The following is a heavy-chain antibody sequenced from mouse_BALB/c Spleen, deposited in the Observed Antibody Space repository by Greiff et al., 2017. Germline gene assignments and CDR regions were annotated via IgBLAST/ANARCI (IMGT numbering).Heavy chain of an antibody. J-gene: IGHJ3*01. D-gene: IGHD3-1*01. V-gene: IGHV5-12-1*01. CDR3: ARGSGYGFAY. CDR2: ISSGGGST. CDR1: GFAFSSYD. Sequence: EVKLMESGGGLVKPGGSLKLSCAASGFAFSSYDMSWVRQTPEKRLEWVAYISSGGGSTYYPDTVKGRFTISRDNAKNTLYLQMSSLKSEDTAMYYCARGSGYGFAYWGQGTLVTVSA.